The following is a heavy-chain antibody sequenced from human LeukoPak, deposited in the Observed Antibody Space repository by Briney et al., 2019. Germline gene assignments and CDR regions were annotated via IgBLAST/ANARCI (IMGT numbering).Heavy chain of an antibody. D-gene: IGHD2-15*01. Sequence: ALTLSCAASGFTFYDYAMHWGRQVPGEGVVGVGWVIENSGTIAYGEPVKSRFTISRDNPKTSLYLQMHSMRTEDPALYYCAKDLPVGTTPRVYAFAVWGQGTMVTVP. CDR3: AKDLPVGTTPRVYAFAV. V-gene: IGHV3-9*01. CDR1: GFTFYDYA. J-gene: IGHJ3*01. CDR2: VIENSGTI.